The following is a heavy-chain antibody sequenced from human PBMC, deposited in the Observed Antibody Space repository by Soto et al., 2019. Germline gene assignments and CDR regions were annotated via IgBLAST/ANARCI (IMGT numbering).Heavy chain of an antibody. V-gene: IGHV4-34*01. CDR1: GGSFSGYY. J-gene: IGHJ3*02. CDR2: INHSGST. Sequence: QVQLQQWGAGLLKPSETLSLTCAVYGGSFSGYYWSWIRQPPGKGLEWIGEINHSGSTNYNPSLKSRVTISVDTSKNQFSLKLSSVTAADRAVYYCANTDAFDIWGQGTMVTVSS. CDR3: ANTDAFDI.